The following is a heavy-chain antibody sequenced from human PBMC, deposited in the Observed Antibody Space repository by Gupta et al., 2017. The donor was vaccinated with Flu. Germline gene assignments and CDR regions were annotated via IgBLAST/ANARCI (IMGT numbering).Heavy chain of an antibody. V-gene: IGHV4-4*07. Sequence: GPGLVKPSETLSLTCTVSGGSISSYYWSWIRQPAGKGLEWIGRIYTSGSTNYNPSLKSRVTMSVDTSKNQFSLKLSSVTAADTAVYYCARDSADYGDYYYYYYGMDVWGQGTTVTVSS. D-gene: IGHD4-17*01. CDR2: IYTSGST. CDR1: GGSISSYY. J-gene: IGHJ6*02. CDR3: ARDSADYGDYYYYYYGMDV.